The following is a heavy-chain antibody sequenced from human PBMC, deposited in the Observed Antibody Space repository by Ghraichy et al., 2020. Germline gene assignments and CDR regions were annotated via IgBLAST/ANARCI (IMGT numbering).Heavy chain of an antibody. CDR1: GGSISSNY. J-gene: IGHJ5*02. CDR2: IYYSGST. Sequence: ETLSLTCTVSGGSISSNYWSWIRQSPGKGLEWIGYIYYSGSTNYNPSLKSRVTISVDTSKNQFSLKLSSVTAADTAVYYCARLSHYDSSGYYLRSPWFDPWGQGTLVTVSS. CDR3: ARLSHYDSSGYYLRSPWFDP. V-gene: IGHV4-59*08. D-gene: IGHD3-22*01.